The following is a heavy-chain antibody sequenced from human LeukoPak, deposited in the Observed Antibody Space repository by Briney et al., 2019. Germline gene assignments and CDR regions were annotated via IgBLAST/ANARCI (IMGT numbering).Heavy chain of an antibody. CDR1: GFTVGSNY. Sequence: GGSLRLSCAVSGFTVGSNYMSWVRQAPGKGLEWVSVIYSGGRTYYADSVKGRFTISRDTSKNTLYLQMNSLRAEYTAVYYCTREDQLLSFDYWGQGTLVTVSS. J-gene: IGHJ4*02. V-gene: IGHV3-53*01. CDR3: TREDQLLSFDY. D-gene: IGHD2-2*01. CDR2: IYSGGRT.